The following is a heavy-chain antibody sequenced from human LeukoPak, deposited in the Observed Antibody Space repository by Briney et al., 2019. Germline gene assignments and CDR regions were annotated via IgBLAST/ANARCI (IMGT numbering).Heavy chain of an antibody. J-gene: IGHJ4*02. Sequence: PSETLSLTCTVSGYSISSGYYWGWIRQPPGKGLEWNGSIYHSGSTYYNPSLKSRVTISVDTSKNQFSLKLSSVTAADTAVYYCARVGSIEGPAFFDYWGQGTLVTVSS. D-gene: IGHD6-13*01. CDR2: IYHSGST. V-gene: IGHV4-38-2*02. CDR3: ARVGSIEGPAFFDY. CDR1: GYSISSGYY.